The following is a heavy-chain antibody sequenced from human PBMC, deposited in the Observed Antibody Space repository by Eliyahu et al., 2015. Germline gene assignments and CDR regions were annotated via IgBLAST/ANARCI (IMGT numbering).Heavy chain of an antibody. V-gene: IGHV4-39*01. CDR2: IFYSRGT. J-gene: IGHJ6*04. D-gene: IGHD3-3*01. CDR1: GXSIXSASCY. Sequence: QLQLQESGPGLVKPSXXLSLTCPXXGXSIXSASCYWGWIRQPPGKGLEWIGSIFYSRGTYYNPSLKSRVTISADTSKNQFSLTLSSVTAADTAVYYCARRVPGSPVDVWGKGTTVIVSS. CDR3: ARRVPGSPVDV.